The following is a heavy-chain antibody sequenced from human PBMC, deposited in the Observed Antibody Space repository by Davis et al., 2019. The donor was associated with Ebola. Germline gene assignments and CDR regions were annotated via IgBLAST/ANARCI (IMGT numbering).Heavy chain of an antibody. Sequence: PGGSLRLSCAASGFTFSSYAMSWVRQAPGKGLVWVAHISPAGSTTSYADSVKGRFTISRDNAKNTLYLQMNALRAEDTALYYCARDRHIVVVTAYPLDYWGQGTLVTVSS. D-gene: IGHD2-21*02. CDR2: ISPAGSTT. J-gene: IGHJ4*02. CDR3: ARDRHIVVVTAYPLDY. CDR1: GFTFSSYA. V-gene: IGHV3-74*01.